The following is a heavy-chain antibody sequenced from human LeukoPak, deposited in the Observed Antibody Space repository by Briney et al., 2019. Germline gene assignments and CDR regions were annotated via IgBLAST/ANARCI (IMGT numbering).Heavy chain of an antibody. D-gene: IGHD2-2*01. J-gene: IGHJ4*02. CDR3: ARGYQRPDY. V-gene: IGHV3-21*01. Sequence: GGSLRLSCAASGFTFNTYTMNWARQAPGKGLEWVSSISSSSNNINYADSVKGRFTISRDNAMNSVHLQMNSLRVEDTAVYYCARGYQRPDYWGQGTLITVSS. CDR1: GFTFNTYT. CDR2: ISSSSNNI.